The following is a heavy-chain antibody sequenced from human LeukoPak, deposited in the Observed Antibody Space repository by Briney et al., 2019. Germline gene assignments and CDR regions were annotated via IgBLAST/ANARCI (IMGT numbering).Heavy chain of an antibody. Sequence: GASVKVSCKASGYTFTGYYMHWVRQAPGQGLEWMGWINPNSGGTNYAQKFQGRVTMTRDTSISTAYMELSRLRSDDTAVYYCARGILIEYQLLLFWFDPWGQGTLVTVSS. D-gene: IGHD2-2*01. J-gene: IGHJ5*02. CDR1: GYTFTGYY. V-gene: IGHV1-2*02. CDR3: ARGILIEYQLLLFWFDP. CDR2: INPNSGGT.